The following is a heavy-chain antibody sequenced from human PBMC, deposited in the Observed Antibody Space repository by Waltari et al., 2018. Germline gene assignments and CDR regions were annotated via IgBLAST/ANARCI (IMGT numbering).Heavy chain of an antibody. D-gene: IGHD2-2*02. J-gene: IGHJ4*02. CDR2: IWFDGSDK. V-gene: IGHV3-30*02. CDR3: AKDAFGNTYLDF. Sequence: QVNLVESGGGVVQPGGSRRLSCATSGFTFSNFGMHWVRQAPGKGLGGVALIWFDGSDKCYADSVGGRFTISRDNSARTLYLDMDSLRLDDTAMYYCAKDAFGNTYLDFWGQGTLVTVSS. CDR1: GFTFSNFG.